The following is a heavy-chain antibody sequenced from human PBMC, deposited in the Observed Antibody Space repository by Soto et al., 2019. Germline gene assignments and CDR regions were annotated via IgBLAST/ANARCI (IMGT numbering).Heavy chain of an antibody. Sequence: PGGSLRLSCAASGFTFSSYEMNWVRQAPGKGLEWVSYISSSGSTIYYADSVKGRFTISRDNAKNSLYLQMNSLRAEDTAVYYCARERGDYPDQFDYWGQGTLVTSPQ. D-gene: IGHD4-17*01. CDR1: GFTFSSYE. V-gene: IGHV3-48*03. CDR3: ARERGDYPDQFDY. CDR2: ISSSGSTI. J-gene: IGHJ4*02.